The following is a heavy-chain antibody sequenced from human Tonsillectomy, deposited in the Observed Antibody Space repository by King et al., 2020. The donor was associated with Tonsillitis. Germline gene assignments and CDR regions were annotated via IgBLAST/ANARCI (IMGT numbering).Heavy chain of an antibody. D-gene: IGHD1-26*01. CDR3: AKDKATGGMEV. J-gene: IGHJ6*04. V-gene: IGHV3-30*18. CDR2: ISYDGSNK. Sequence: HVQLVESGGGVVQPGRSLRLSCAASGFTFSSYGMHWVRQAPGKGLEWVAVISYDGSNKYYADSVKGRFTISRDNSKNTLYLQMNSLRAEDTAVYYCAKDKATGGMEVWGKGTTVTVSS. CDR1: GFTFSSYG.